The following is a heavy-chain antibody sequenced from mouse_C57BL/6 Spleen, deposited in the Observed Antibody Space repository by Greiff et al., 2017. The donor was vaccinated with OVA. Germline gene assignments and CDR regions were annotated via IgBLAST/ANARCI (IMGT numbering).Heavy chain of an antibody. CDR2: ISYDGSN. CDR1: GYSITSGYY. D-gene: IGHD2-1*01. V-gene: IGHV3-6*01. Sequence: EVQLVESGPGLVKPSQSLSLTCSVTGYSITSGYYWNWIRQFPGNKLEWMGYISYDGSNNYNPSLKNRISITRDTSKNQFFLKLNSVTTEDTATYYCARGRGNYVHWYFDVWGTGTTVTVSS. J-gene: IGHJ1*03. CDR3: ARGRGNYVHWYFDV.